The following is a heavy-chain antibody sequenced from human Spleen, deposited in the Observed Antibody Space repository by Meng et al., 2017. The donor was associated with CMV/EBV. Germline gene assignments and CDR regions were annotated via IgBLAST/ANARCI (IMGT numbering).Heavy chain of an antibody. CDR1: GFTFSFYA. J-gene: IGHJ2*01. CDR2: ISGSGSST. Sequence: GGSLRLSCAASGFTFSFYAMTWVRQAPGKGLEWLSSISGSGSSTFYADSVKGRFTISRDKSKNTLYLQMNSLRAEDTAVYYCAKSATMVTWYFDLWGRGTLVTVSS. CDR3: AKSATMVTWYFDL. V-gene: IGHV3-23*01. D-gene: IGHD5-18*01.